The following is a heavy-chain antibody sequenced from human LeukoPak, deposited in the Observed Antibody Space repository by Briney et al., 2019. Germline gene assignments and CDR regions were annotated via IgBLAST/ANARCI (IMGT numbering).Heavy chain of an antibody. CDR2: TYYRSKWYN. V-gene: IGHV6-1*01. Sequence: SQTLSLTCAISGDSVSSNSAAWNWIRQSPSRGLEWLGRTYYRSKWYNDYAVSVKSRITINPDTSKNQFSLQLNSVTPEDTAVYYCARGYSSTDRPTHWWGDWGQGTLVTVSS. CDR1: GDSVSSNSAA. J-gene: IGHJ4*02. CDR3: ARGYSSTDRPTHWWGD. D-gene: IGHD6-13*01.